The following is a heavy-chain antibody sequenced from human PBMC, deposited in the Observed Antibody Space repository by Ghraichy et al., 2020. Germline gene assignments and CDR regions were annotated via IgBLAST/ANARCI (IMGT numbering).Heavy chain of an antibody. J-gene: IGHJ6*03. Sequence: GGSLRLSCAASGFTFSSYWMSWVRLAPGKGLEWVANIKQDGSEKYYVDSVKGRFTISRDNAKNSLYRQMNSLRAEDTAVYYCASDTKGYCSGGSCYSVYYYYYMYVWGKGTTVTVSS. CDR1: GFTFSSYW. CDR2: IKQDGSEK. V-gene: IGHV3-7*01. D-gene: IGHD2-15*01. CDR3: ASDTKGYCSGGSCYSVYYYYYMYV.